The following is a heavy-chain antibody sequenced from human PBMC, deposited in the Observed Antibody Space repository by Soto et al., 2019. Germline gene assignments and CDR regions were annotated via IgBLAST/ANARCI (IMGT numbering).Heavy chain of an antibody. D-gene: IGHD3-10*01. Sequence: PSETLSLTCTVSGGSIISTTSYWDWVRQPPGKGLEWIGSIFYSGSNYQNLSLKRRVTISLDTSKNQFSLKLSSVTAADTAVYYCAGFMVRGVIRSLDPWGQGTLVTVSS. CDR3: AGFMVRGVIRSLDP. CDR1: GGSIISTTSY. CDR2: IFYSGSN. V-gene: IGHV4-39*07. J-gene: IGHJ5*02.